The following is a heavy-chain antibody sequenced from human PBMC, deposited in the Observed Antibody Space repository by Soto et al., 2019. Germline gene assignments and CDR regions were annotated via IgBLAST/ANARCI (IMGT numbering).Heavy chain of an antibody. V-gene: IGHV3-33*01. CDR1: GFTFSSYG. J-gene: IGHJ3*02. D-gene: IGHD7-27*01. CDR3: ARERETDWGFDAFDI. Sequence: QVQLVESGGGVVQPGRSLRLSCAASGFTFSSYGMHWVRQAPGKGLEWVAVIWYDGSNKYYADSVKGRFTISRDNSKNTLYLQMNSLRAEDTAVYYCARERETDWGFDAFDIWGQGTMVTVSS. CDR2: IWYDGSNK.